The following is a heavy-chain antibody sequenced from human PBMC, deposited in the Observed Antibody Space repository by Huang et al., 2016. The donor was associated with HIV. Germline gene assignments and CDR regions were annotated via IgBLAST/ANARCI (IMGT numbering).Heavy chain of an antibody. CDR2: GSFDGSQT. J-gene: IGHJ4*02. D-gene: IGHD3-10*01. V-gene: IGHV3-30*04. CDR1: GFAFSNNA. CDR3: ASAPARALSYFDN. Sequence: QVLLVESGGGVVQPGKSLSLSCTASGFAFSNNAMHWVRQTTGKGLEGVAVGSFDGSQTYLADSVNDGFTISRDNSKSTLFLQMSSLRPDDTAVYYCASAPARALSYFDNWGQGTLVTVSS.